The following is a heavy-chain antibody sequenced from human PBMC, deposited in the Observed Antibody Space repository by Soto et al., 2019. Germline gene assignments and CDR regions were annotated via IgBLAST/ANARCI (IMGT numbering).Heavy chain of an antibody. CDR1: DGSISSYY. CDR3: AREFGGIAAAGTAWFDP. CDR2: IYYSGST. V-gene: IGHV4-59*01. D-gene: IGHD6-13*01. J-gene: IGHJ5*02. Sequence: SETLSLTCPVADGSISSYYWSWIRQPPGKGLEWIGYIYYSGSTNYNPSLKSRVTISVDTSKNQFSLKLSSVTAADTAVYYCAREFGGIAAAGTAWFDPWGQGTRVTVSS.